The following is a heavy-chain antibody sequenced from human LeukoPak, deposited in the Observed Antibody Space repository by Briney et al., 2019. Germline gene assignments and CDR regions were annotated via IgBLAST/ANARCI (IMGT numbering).Heavy chain of an antibody. D-gene: IGHD2-21*02. Sequence: WSLRLSCAASGFTFNTYGMHWVRQARGKGLEWVAFIRYDGSTTFYADSVKGRFTISRDNSKNTLFLQMNSLRAEDTAVYYCARDGSRGNLVTAPDFWGQGTLVTVSS. J-gene: IGHJ4*02. V-gene: IGHV3-30*02. CDR3: ARDGSRGNLVTAPDF. CDR1: GFTFNTYG. CDR2: IRYDGSTT.